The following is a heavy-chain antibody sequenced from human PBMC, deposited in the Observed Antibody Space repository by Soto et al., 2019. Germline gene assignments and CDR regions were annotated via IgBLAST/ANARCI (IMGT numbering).Heavy chain of an antibody. V-gene: IGHV4-59*08. CDR1: GGSIGSYY. CDR3: AAQPVFWSGYSTGLYYYYMDV. CDR2: IYYSGST. D-gene: IGHD3-3*01. J-gene: IGHJ6*03. Sequence: SETLSLTCTVSGGSIGSYYWSWIRQPPGKGLEWIGYIYYSGSTNYNPSLKSRVTISVDTSKNQFSLKLSSVTAADTAVYYCAAQPVFWSGYSTGLYYYYMDVWGKGTTVTVSS.